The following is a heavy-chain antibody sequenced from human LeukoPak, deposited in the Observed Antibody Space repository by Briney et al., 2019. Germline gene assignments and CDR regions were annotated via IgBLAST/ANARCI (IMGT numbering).Heavy chain of an antibody. CDR2: ISPYSGNT. D-gene: IGHD2-2*02. J-gene: IGHJ5*02. Sequence: GASVKVSCKASGYSFTSYGISWVRQAPGQGPEWMGWISPYSGNTNLAQKFQGRVTMTTHTSTSTAYMELRSLRSDDTAVYYCARLYCSTTTCYNSWFDHWGQGTLVTVSS. V-gene: IGHV1-18*01. CDR3: ARLYCSTTTCYNSWFDH. CDR1: GYSFTSYG.